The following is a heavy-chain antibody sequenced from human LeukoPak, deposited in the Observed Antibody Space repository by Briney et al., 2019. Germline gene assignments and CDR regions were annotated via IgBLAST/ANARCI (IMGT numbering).Heavy chain of an antibody. V-gene: IGHV1-8*01. Sequence: ASVKVSCKASGYTFTSYDINWVRQATGQGLEWMGWMNPNSGNTGCAQRFQGRVTVTRNTSINTAYMELSSLTSEDTAVYYCARGVRYCSSSSCFTTFDAFDIWGHGTKVIVSS. J-gene: IGHJ3*02. CDR1: GYTFTSYD. CDR2: MNPNSGNT. CDR3: ARGVRYCSSSSCFTTFDAFDI. D-gene: IGHD2-2*02.